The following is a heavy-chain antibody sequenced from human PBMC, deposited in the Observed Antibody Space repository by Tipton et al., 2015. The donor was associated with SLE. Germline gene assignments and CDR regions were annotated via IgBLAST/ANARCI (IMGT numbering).Heavy chain of an antibody. J-gene: IGHJ2*01. CDR1: GGSISSGDYY. CDR2: INHSGST. V-gene: IGHV4-39*07. Sequence: TLSLTCTVSGGSISSGDYYWSWIRQPPGKGLEWIGEINHSGSTNYNPSLKSRVTISVDTSKNQFSLKLSSVTAADTAVYYCARTTIAAAGTWYFDLWGRGTLVTVSS. D-gene: IGHD6-13*01. CDR3: ARTTIAAAGTWYFDL.